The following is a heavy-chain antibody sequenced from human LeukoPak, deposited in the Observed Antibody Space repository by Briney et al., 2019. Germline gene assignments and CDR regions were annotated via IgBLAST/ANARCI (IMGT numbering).Heavy chain of an antibody. Sequence: PSETLSLTCTVSGGSISSGGYYWSWIRQHPGKGLERIGYIYYSGSTYYNPSLKSRVTISVDTSKNQFSLKLSSVTAADTAVYYCARDKRTRFGEYLPSYYMDVWGKGTTVTVSS. J-gene: IGHJ6*03. CDR1: GGSISSGGYY. CDR2: IYYSGST. V-gene: IGHV4-31*03. CDR3: ARDKRTRFGEYLPSYYMDV. D-gene: IGHD3-10*01.